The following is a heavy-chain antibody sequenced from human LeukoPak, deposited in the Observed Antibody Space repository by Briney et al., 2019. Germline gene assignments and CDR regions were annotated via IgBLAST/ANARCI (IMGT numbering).Heavy chain of an antibody. J-gene: IGHJ4*02. D-gene: IGHD6-19*01. V-gene: IGHV4-39*01. CDR2: IYYSGST. CDR1: GGSISSSSYY. CDR3: ARQGIAVAGDFDY. Sequence: SETLSLTCTVSGGSISSSSYYWGWIRQPPGKGLEWIGSIYYSGSTYYNPSLKSRVTISVDTSKNQFSLKLSSVTAADTAVNYCARQGIAVAGDFDYWGQGTLVTVSS.